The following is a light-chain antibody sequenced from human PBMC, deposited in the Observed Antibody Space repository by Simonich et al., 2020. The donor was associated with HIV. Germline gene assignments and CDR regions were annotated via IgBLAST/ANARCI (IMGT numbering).Light chain of an antibody. CDR1: IRDFGGYNF. J-gene: IGLJ3*02. CDR2: DVS. Sequence: QSALTQPRPVSGSPGQSGPISCTGTIRDFGGYNFGSGYHQPPGKAPKLMISDVSQRPAGVPDRFSGSKSGNTASLTISGLQAEDEADYYCCSYAGSYTWVFGGGTKLTVL. V-gene: IGLV2-11*01. CDR3: CSYAGSYTWV.